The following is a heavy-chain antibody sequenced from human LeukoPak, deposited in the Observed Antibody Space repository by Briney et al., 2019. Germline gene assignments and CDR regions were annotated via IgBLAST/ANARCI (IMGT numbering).Heavy chain of an antibody. Sequence: SQTLSPTCSLSGGSTSGFSCSWVRHPPGEGLQWIGYIPYTGSTNYNPSLKSRVTLSHATPKKQVSLRVTSLTPAHTALYYCAGTGYGRGYYGMDVWGQGTTVTVSS. J-gene: IGHJ6*02. CDR2: IPYTGST. CDR3: AGTGYGRGYYGMDV. V-gene: IGHV4-59*01. D-gene: IGHD1-26*01. CDR1: GGSTSGFS.